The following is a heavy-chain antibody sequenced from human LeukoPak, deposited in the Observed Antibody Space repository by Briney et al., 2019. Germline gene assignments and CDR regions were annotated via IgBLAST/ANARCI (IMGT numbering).Heavy chain of an antibody. CDR2: LYYSGST. CDR3: ARGGGYSAYVPLDY. Sequence: SETLSLTCTVSGASISSYYWSWIRQPPGKGLEWIGYLYYSGSTYHNPSLKSRATISVDTSRNQFSLKLSSVTAADTAVYYCARGGGYSAYVPLDYWGQGTLVTVSS. CDR1: GASISSYY. J-gene: IGHJ4*02. D-gene: IGHD5-12*01. V-gene: IGHV4-59*01.